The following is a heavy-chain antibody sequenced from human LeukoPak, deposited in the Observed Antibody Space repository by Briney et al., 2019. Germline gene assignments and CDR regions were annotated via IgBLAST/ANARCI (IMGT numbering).Heavy chain of an antibody. Sequence: PGGSLRLSCAASGFTFSSYAMSWVRQAPGKGLEWVSAISSSGGSTYYADSVKGRFTISRDNSKNTLYLQMNSLRAEDTAVYYCAKGGKFVKGAIPFDWGQGTLVTVSS. D-gene: IGHD1-26*01. CDR3: AKGGKFVKGAIPFD. CDR1: GFTFSSYA. CDR2: ISSSGGST. V-gene: IGHV3-23*01. J-gene: IGHJ4*02.